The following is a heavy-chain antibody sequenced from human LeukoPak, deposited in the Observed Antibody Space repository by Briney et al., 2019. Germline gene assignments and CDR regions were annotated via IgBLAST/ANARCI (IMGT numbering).Heavy chain of an antibody. CDR2: IIPILGIA. CDR3: ARVRVSGYGDYSDAFDI. CDR1: GGTFSSYA. V-gene: IGHV1-69*04. D-gene: IGHD4-17*01. Sequence: SVKVSCKASGGTFSSYAISWVRQAPGQGLEWMGRIIPILGIANYAQKFQGRVTITADKSTSTAYMGLSSLRSEDTAVYYCARVRVSGYGDYSDAFDIWGQGTMVTVSS. J-gene: IGHJ3*02.